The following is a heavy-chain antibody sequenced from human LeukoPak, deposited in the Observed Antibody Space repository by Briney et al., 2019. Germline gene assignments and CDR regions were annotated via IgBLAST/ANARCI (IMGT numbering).Heavy chain of an antibody. Sequence: GGSLRFSCAASGFTFSSYEMNWVRQAPGKGLEWVSYISSSGSTIYYADSVKGRFTISRDNAKNSLYLQMNSLRAEDTAVYYCARGPVESFDYWGQGTLVTVSS. CDR3: ARGPVESFDY. CDR2: ISSSGSTI. J-gene: IGHJ4*02. CDR1: GFTFSSYE. V-gene: IGHV3-48*03.